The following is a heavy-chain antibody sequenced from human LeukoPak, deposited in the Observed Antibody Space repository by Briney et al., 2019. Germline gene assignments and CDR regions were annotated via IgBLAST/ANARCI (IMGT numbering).Heavy chain of an antibody. Sequence: GGSLRLSCDASGFTFNYYNMNWVRQAPGKGLEWVAVISYDGSNKYYADSVKGRFTISRDNSKNTLYLQMNSLRAEDTAVYYCARSALVATRKYYFDYWGQGTLVTVSS. CDR1: GFTFNYYN. J-gene: IGHJ4*02. V-gene: IGHV3-30-3*01. CDR3: ARSALVATRKYYFDY. D-gene: IGHD5-12*01. CDR2: ISYDGSNK.